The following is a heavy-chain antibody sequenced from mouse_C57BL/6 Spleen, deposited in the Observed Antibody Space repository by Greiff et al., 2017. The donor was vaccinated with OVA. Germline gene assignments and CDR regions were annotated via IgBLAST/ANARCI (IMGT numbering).Heavy chain of an antibody. CDR3: ASPNYYGSSLQFAY. CDR2: IRNKANGYTT. Sequence: EVKLVESGGGLVQPGGSLSLSCAASGFTFTDYYMSWVRQPPGKALEWLGFIRNKANGYTTEYSASVKGRFTISRDNSQSILYLQMNALRAEDSATYYCASPNYYGSSLQFAYWGQGTLVTVSA. D-gene: IGHD1-1*01. CDR1: GFTFTDYY. J-gene: IGHJ3*01. V-gene: IGHV7-3*01.